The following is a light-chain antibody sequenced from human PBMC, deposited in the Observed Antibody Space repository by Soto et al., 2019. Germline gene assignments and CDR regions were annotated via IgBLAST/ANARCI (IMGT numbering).Light chain of an antibody. Sequence: QSALTQPASVSGSPGQSITISCTGTSSDVGNYNLVSWYQQHPGKAPKLMIYEDSKRPSGVSNRFSGSKSGNTASLTISGLQAEDEADYYCCSYAASSTYVFGTRTKVTV. CDR1: SSDVGNYNL. J-gene: IGLJ1*01. V-gene: IGLV2-23*01. CDR3: CSYAASSTYV. CDR2: EDS.